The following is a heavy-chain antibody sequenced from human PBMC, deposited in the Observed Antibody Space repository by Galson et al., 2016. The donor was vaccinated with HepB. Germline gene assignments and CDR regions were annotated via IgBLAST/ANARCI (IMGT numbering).Heavy chain of an antibody. D-gene: IGHD5-12*01. CDR2: ISYDGSNK. J-gene: IGHJ6*02. Sequence: SLRLSCAASGFTFSSYGMHWVRQAPGKGLEWVAVISYDGSNKYYADSVKGRFTISRDNSKNTLYLQMNSLRAEDTAVYYCASLRVDLLAPPGSGDYHYYGVDVWGQGTTVTVSS. V-gene: IGHV3-30*03. CDR1: GFTFSSYG. CDR3: ASLRVDLLAPPGSGDYHYYGVDV.